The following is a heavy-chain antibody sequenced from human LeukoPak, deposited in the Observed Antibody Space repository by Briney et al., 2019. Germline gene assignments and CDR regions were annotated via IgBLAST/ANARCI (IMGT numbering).Heavy chain of an antibody. CDR2: ISWNSGSI. D-gene: IGHD3-10*02. Sequence: GGALRLSCAASGFTFDDYAMHWVRQAPGKGLEWVSGISWNSGSIGYADSVKGRFTISRDNAKNSLYLQMNSLRAEDTAVYYCAELGITMIGGVWGKGTTVTISS. V-gene: IGHV3-9*01. CDR3: AELGITMIGGV. CDR1: GFTFDDYA. J-gene: IGHJ6*04.